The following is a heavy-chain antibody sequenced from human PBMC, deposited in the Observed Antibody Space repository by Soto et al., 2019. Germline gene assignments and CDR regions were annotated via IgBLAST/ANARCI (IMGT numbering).Heavy chain of an antibody. D-gene: IGHD3-3*01. V-gene: IGHV3-23*01. CDR1: GFTFSSYA. CDR3: APGTYGSFGVVIAPYYYGMDV. J-gene: IGHJ6*02. CDR2: ISGSGGST. Sequence: GGSLRLSCAASGFTFSSYAMSWVRQAPGKGLEWVSAISGSGGSTYYADSVKGRFTISRDNSKNTLYLQRNSLRAEDTAVYYCAPGTYGSFGVVIAPYYYGMDVWGQGTTVTVSS.